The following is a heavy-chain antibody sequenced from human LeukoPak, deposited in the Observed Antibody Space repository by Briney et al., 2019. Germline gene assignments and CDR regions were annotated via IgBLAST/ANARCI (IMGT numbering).Heavy chain of an antibody. CDR3: ADLVYCSSSSCYEPFNQT. V-gene: IGHV1-69*13. CDR2: IIPIFGRA. D-gene: IGHD2-2*01. J-gene: IGHJ4*02. CDR1: GGTFSSYA. Sequence: SVKVSCKASGGTFSSYAISWVRQAPGQGLEWMGGIIPIFGRANYAQKFQGRVTITADDSTSTAYMELSSLRSEDTAVYYCADLVYCSSSSCYEPFNQTWGQGTLVTVSS.